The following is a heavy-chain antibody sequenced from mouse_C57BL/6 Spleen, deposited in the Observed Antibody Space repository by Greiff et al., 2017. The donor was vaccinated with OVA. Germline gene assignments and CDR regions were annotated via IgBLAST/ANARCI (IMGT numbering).Heavy chain of an antibody. CDR2: INPNNGGT. Sequence: VQLKESGPELVKPGASVKMSCKASGYTFTDYNMHWVKQSHGKSLEWIGYINPNNGGTSYNQKFKGKATLTVNKSSSTAYMELRSLTSEDSAVYYCARGNWDGYFDVWGTGTTVTVSS. J-gene: IGHJ1*03. D-gene: IGHD4-1*01. V-gene: IGHV1-22*01. CDR3: ARGNWDGYFDV. CDR1: GYTFTDYN.